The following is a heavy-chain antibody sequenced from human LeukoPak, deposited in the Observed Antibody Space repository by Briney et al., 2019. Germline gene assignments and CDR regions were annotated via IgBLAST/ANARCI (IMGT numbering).Heavy chain of an antibody. CDR2: IYYSGST. CDR3: ARDLSRPDLYGSGSYYNAFDI. V-gene: IGHV4-59*01. CDR1: GGSISSYY. Sequence: PSETLSLTCTVSGGSISSYYWSWIRQPPGKGLEWIGYIYYSGSTNYNPSLKSRVTISVDTSKNQFSLKLSSVTAADTAVYYCARDLSRPDLYGSGSYYNAFDIWGQGTMVTVSS. D-gene: IGHD3-10*01. J-gene: IGHJ3*02.